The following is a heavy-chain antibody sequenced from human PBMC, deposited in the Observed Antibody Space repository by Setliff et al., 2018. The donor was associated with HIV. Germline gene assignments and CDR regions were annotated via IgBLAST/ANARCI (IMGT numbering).Heavy chain of an antibody. CDR2: IWHDGSNE. Sequence: GGSLRLSCAASGFTFSNYGMHWVRQAPGKGLEWVAVIWHDGSNEFHADSVKGRFTISRDNSKNTLYLQTNSLRVADTAVYYCAKDGISGGSYPPYYFDYWGHGTLVTVSS. CDR1: GFTFSNYG. J-gene: IGHJ4*01. CDR3: AKDGISGGSYPPYYFDY. V-gene: IGHV3-30*02. D-gene: IGHD2-15*01.